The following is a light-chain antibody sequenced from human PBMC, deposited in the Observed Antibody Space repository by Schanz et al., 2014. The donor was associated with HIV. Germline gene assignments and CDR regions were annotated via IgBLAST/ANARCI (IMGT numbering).Light chain of an antibody. V-gene: IGLV2-8*01. CDR2: EVS. CDR1: SSDVGGYNY. Sequence: QSALTQPPSASGSPGQSVTISCTGTSSDVGGYNYVSWYQQHPGKAPKLMIYEVSKRPSGVSSRFSGSKSGNTASLTVSGLQAEDEADYYCSSYAGSNIVVFGGGTKLTVL. J-gene: IGLJ2*01. CDR3: SSYAGSNIVV.